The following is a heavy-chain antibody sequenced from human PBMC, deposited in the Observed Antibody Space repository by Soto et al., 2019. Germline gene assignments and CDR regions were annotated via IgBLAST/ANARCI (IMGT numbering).Heavy chain of an antibody. D-gene: IGHD6-13*01. J-gene: IGHJ2*01. CDR3: VRGGWSAASGTGYFDL. CDR1: GGTFSSYA. CDR2: IIPIFGTA. Sequence: QVQLVQSGAEVKKPGSSVKVSCKASGGTFSSYAISWVRQAPGQGLEWMGGIIPIFGTANYAQKFQGRVTIPADESTSTAYMELSSLRSEDKAVYYCVRGGWSAASGTGYFDLWGRGTLVTVSS. V-gene: IGHV1-69*01.